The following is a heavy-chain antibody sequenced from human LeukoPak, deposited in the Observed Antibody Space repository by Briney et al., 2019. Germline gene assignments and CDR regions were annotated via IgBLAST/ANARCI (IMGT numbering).Heavy chain of an antibody. CDR1: GFTVSSNY. V-gene: IGHV3-21*03. J-gene: IGHJ4*02. CDR3: ARDCWDYGSGSYCGIDY. D-gene: IGHD3-10*01. CDR2: ITSSSNYI. Sequence: PGGSLRLSCAASGFTVSSNYMSWVRQAPGKGLEWVSSITSSSNYIYYADSVKGRFTISRDNAKNSLYLQMNSLRAEDTTVYYCARDCWDYGSGSYCGIDYWGQGTLVTVSS.